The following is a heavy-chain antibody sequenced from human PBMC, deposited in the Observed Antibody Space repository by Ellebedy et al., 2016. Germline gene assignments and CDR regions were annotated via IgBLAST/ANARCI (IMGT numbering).Heavy chain of an antibody. V-gene: IGHV3-23*01. J-gene: IGHJ4*02. CDR3: ASIDTTNWYSRGY. Sequence: GESLKISXATSGFTFSNYATSWVRQAPGKGLEWVSTISSNGAKTYYADSVKGRFTISRDSSKNTVILQMNSLRAEDTAVYYCASIDTTNWYSRGYWGQGTLVTVSS. CDR2: ISSNGAKT. CDR1: GFTFSNYA. D-gene: IGHD2-21*01.